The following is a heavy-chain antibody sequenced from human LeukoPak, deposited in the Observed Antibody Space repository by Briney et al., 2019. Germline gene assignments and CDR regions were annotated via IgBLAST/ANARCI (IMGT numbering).Heavy chain of an antibody. CDR3: AMSYDSSGYDAFDI. Sequence: PGGSLRLSCAASGFTFSSSTMNWVRQAPGKGLVWVSRINSDGSRTSYADSVKGRFTISRDNAKNTLYLQMNSVRAEDTAVYYCAMSYDSSGYDAFDIWGQGTMVTVSS. V-gene: IGHV3-74*01. J-gene: IGHJ3*02. CDR2: INSDGSRT. CDR1: GFTFSSST. D-gene: IGHD3-22*01.